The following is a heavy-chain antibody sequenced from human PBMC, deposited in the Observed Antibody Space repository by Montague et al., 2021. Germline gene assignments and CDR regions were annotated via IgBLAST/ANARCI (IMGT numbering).Heavy chain of an antibody. D-gene: IGHD3-22*01. J-gene: IGHJ4*02. Sequence: SLRLSCAASGFTFSSYWMHWVRQAPGKGLVWVSRINSDGSSTGYADSVKGRFTISRDNAKNTLYLQMSSLRVVDTAVYYCARDAYYSDSGGYYPGYWGQGTLVTVSS. CDR3: ARDAYYSDSGGYYPGY. CDR1: GFTFSSYW. CDR2: INSDGSST. V-gene: IGHV3-74*01.